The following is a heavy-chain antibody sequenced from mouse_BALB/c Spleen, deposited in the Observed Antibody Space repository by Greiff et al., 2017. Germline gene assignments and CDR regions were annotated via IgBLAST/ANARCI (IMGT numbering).Heavy chain of an antibody. CDR2: IDPFNGGT. CDR3: ASPYGNFFAY. CDR1: GYSFTSYY. Sequence: QLKQSGPELVKPGASMKISCKASGYSFTSYYMHWVKQSHGKSLEWIGYIDPFNGGTSYNQKFKGKATLTVDKSSSTAYMHLSSLTSEDSAVYYCASPYGNFFAYWGQGTLVTVSA. V-gene: IGHV1S135*01. D-gene: IGHD2-1*01. J-gene: IGHJ3*01.